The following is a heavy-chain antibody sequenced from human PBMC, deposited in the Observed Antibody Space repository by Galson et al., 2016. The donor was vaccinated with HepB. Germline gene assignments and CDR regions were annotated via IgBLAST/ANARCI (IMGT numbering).Heavy chain of an antibody. D-gene: IGHD6-13*01. CDR3: ARDGFPAAAYGMDV. J-gene: IGHJ6*02. CDR2: ISYDVRNK. V-gene: IGHV3-30*04. CDR1: GFTFISYD. Sequence: SGFTFISYDMHWVRQAPGKGLEWVAVISYDVRNKYYADSVKGRFTISRDNSKNTLYLQMNSLRAEDTAVYYCARDGFPAAAYGMDVWGQGTTVTVSS.